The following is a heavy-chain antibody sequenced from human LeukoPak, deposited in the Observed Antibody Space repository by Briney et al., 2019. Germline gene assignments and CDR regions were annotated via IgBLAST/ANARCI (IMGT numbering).Heavy chain of an antibody. CDR1: GFIFNNYG. CDR2: ISNDGGGT. CDR3: AKGSSGYFVDL. Sequence: GGSLRLSCAASGFIFNNYGLVWVRQAPGKGLEWVSAISNDGGGTTYADFVKGRFSVSRDNSKNTLFLQMNSLRAEDTALYYCAKGSSGYFVDLWGQGTLVTVSS. D-gene: IGHD3-22*01. J-gene: IGHJ5*02. V-gene: IGHV3-23*01.